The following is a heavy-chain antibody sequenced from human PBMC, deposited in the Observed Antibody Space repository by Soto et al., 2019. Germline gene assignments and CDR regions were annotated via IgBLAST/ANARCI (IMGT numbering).Heavy chain of an antibody. V-gene: IGHV3-30-3*01. CDR1: GFTFSSYA. CDR3: AREAARIFGVVTPDPEDYGFDY. CDR2: ISYDGSNK. J-gene: IGHJ4*02. D-gene: IGHD3-3*02. Sequence: SGGSLRLSCAASGFTFSSYAMHWVRQAPGKGLEWVAVISYDGSNKYYADSVKGRFTISRDNSKNTLYLQMNSLRAEDTAVYYCAREAARIFGVVTPDPEDYGFDYWGQGTLVTVSS.